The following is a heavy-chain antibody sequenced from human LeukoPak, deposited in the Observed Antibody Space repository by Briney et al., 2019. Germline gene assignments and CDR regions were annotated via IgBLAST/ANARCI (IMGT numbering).Heavy chain of an antibody. Sequence: GASVKVSCKASGGTFSSYAISWVRQAPGQGLEWMGGIIPIFGTANYAQKFQGRVTITTDKSTSTAYMELSSLRSEDTAVYYCARGGVVPAASYYHMDVWGKGTTVTVSS. J-gene: IGHJ6*03. CDR1: GGTFSSYA. V-gene: IGHV1-69*05. D-gene: IGHD2-2*01. CDR2: IIPIFGTA. CDR3: ARGGVVPAASYYHMDV.